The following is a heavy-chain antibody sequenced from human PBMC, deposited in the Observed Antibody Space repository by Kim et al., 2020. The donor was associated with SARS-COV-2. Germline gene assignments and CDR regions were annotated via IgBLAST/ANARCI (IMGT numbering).Heavy chain of an antibody. D-gene: IGHD3-9*01. Sequence: ASVKVSCKASGYTFTSYGISWVRQAPGQGLEWMGWISAYNGNTNYAQKLQGRVTMTTDTSTSTAYMELRSLRSDDTAVYYCARADYYDILIGYYPFGIWFDPWGQGTLVTVSS. V-gene: IGHV1-18*01. J-gene: IGHJ5*02. CDR3: ARADYYDILIGYYPFGIWFDP. CDR2: ISAYNGNT. CDR1: GYTFTSYG.